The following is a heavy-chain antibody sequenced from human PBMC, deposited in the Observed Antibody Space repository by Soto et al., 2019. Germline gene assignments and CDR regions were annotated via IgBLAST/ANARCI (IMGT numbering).Heavy chain of an antibody. D-gene: IGHD3-22*01. J-gene: IGHJ4*02. CDR1: GFTFSSYA. V-gene: IGHV3-64D*06. CDR3: VKSLNLAKYYYDSSGYSSMYYFDY. Sequence: GGSLRLSCSASGFTFSSYAMHWVRQAPGKGLEYVSAISSNGGSTYYADSVKGRFTISRDNSKNTLYLQMSSLRAEDTAVHYCVKSLNLAKYYYDSSGYSSMYYFDYWGQGTLVTVSS. CDR2: ISSNGGST.